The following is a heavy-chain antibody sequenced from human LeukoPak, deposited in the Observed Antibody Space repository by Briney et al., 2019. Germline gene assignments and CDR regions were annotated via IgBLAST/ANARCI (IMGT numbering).Heavy chain of an antibody. Sequence: PGGSLRLSCVASGFSTYSNYMSWVRQPPGKGLEWVSVVYSGGSTNHAESVRGRFIVSRDLSRNTIYLQMNDLRPEDTAVYYCARDLGWDNITSFHFWGQGVLFTVS. CDR2: VYSGGST. J-gene: IGHJ4*02. V-gene: IGHV3-66*02. CDR1: GFSTYSNY. CDR3: ARDLGWDNITSFHF. D-gene: IGHD1-26*01.